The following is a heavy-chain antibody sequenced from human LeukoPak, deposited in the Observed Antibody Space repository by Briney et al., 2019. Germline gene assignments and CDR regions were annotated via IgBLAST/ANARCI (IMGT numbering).Heavy chain of an antibody. V-gene: IGHV4-4*02. CDR1: GGSISSSNW. CDR3: ARAAMTSVVTGVDY. D-gene: IGHD4-23*01. Sequence: SGTLSLTCAVSGGSISSSNWWSWARQHPGKGLEWIGYIYYSGSTYYNPSLKSRVSISVDTSKNQFSLKLTSVTAADTAVYYCARAAMTSVVTGVDYWGQGTLVTVSS. CDR2: IYYSGST. J-gene: IGHJ4*02.